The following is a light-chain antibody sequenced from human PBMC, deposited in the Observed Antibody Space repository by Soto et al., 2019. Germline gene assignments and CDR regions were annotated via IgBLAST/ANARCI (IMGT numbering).Light chain of an antibody. CDR1: RSVSSN. J-gene: IGKJ1*01. CDR2: GAS. CDR3: QQYKSYSRT. Sequence: EVAMTQSPATLSVSPGERATLSCRASRSVSSNLAWYQQKLGQAPRLLIYGASTRATGIPDRFSGSGSGTEFTLTISSLQPDDFATYYCQQYKSYSRTFGQGTKVDI. V-gene: IGKV3D-15*01.